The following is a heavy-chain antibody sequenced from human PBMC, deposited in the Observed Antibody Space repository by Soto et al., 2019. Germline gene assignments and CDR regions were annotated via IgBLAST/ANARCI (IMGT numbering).Heavy chain of an antibody. Sequence: SETLSLTCAVSGGSTSSSNWWSWVRQPPGKGLELIGEIYHSGSTNYNPSLKSRIAISADTPNNQLYLRLSSVTAADTAVYYCGRQPGHCGSTTCFGYYSVDVWGQGTTVTVSS. CDR3: GRQPGHCGSTTCFGYYSVDV. J-gene: IGHJ6*02. CDR2: IYHSGST. CDR1: GGSTSSSNW. V-gene: IGHV4-4*02. D-gene: IGHD2-2*01.